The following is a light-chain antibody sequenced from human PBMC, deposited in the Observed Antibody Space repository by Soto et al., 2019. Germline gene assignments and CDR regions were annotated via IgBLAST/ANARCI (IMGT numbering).Light chain of an antibody. CDR1: QSVSRNF. CDR2: GAS. Sequence: EIVLTQSPGTLSLSHGERATLSCRASQSVSRNFLAWFQQTPGQTPRLLIYGASSRAPGIPDRFSGSGSGTDFTLTISRLEPEDFAVYYCQQYDSSPLTFGGGTKVDIK. CDR3: QQYDSSPLT. J-gene: IGKJ4*01. V-gene: IGKV3-20*01.